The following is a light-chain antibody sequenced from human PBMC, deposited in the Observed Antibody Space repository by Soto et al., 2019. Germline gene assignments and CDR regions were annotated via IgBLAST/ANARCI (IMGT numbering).Light chain of an antibody. Sequence: QSALTQPASVSGSPGQSITISCTGTSGDVGAYNYVSWYQQHPGKAPRLMIYDVSNRPSGASNRFSGSKSGNTASLTISGLQAADEADYYCSSFTNTYSYVFGTGTKLTVL. CDR3: SSFTNTYSYV. CDR1: SGDVGAYNY. CDR2: DVS. V-gene: IGLV2-14*01. J-gene: IGLJ1*01.